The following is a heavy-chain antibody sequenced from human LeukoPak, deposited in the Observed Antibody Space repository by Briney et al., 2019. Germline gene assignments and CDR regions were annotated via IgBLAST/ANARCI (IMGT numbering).Heavy chain of an antibody. CDR3: ARVYCSSTSCWGRGHYMDV. Sequence: PGGSLRLSCSASGFTFSSYAMHWVRQAPGKGLEYVSAISTSGGSTYYANSVKGRFTISRDNSKNTLYLQMGSLRADDMAVYYCARVYCSSTSCWGRGHYMDVWGKGTTVTVSS. CDR1: GFTFSSYA. J-gene: IGHJ6*03. V-gene: IGHV3-64*01. CDR2: ISTSGGST. D-gene: IGHD2-2*01.